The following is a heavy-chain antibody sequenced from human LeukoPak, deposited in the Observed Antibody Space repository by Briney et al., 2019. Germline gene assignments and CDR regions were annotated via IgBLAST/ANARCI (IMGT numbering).Heavy chain of an antibody. Sequence: SETLSLTCAVYGGSFSGYYWSWIRHPPGKGLEWIGEINHSGSTNYNRSLKRRVIISVDTSKSQFSLKLSSVTAADTAVYYCARGSVSFLEWYMRQDALDIWGQGTMVTVSS. V-gene: IGHV4-34*01. J-gene: IGHJ3*02. CDR3: ARGSVSFLEWYMRQDALDI. CDR2: INHSGST. D-gene: IGHD3-3*01. CDR1: GGSFSGYY.